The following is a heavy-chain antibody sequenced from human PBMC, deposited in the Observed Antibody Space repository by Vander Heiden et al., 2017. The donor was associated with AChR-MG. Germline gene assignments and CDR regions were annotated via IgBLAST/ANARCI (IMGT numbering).Heavy chain of an antibody. V-gene: IGHV3-33*01. D-gene: IGHD5-12*01. CDR1: GVTFGSDG. Sequence: QVQLVESGGGVVQPGRSLRLSCAASGVTFGSDGMHWVRQAPGKGLGWVAVIWYDGSNKYYADSVKGRFTISRDNSKNTLYLQMNSLRAEDTAVYYCARDRGGYDLYYFDYWGQGTLVTVSS. J-gene: IGHJ4*02. CDR3: ARDRGGYDLYYFDY. CDR2: IWYDGSNK.